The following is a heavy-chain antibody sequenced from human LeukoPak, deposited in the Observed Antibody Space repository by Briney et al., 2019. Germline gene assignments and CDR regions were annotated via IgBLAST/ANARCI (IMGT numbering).Heavy chain of an antibody. V-gene: IGHV4-34*01. Sequence: SETLSLTCAVYGGSFSGYYWSWIRQPPGQGLEWIGEINHSVSTNYNPSLNSRVTISVDTSKNQFYLKLSSVTAADTAVYYCARLRVVVVAARYYYYGMDVWGQGTTVTVSS. CDR2: INHSVST. D-gene: IGHD2-15*01. CDR3: ARLRVVVVAARYYYYGMDV. J-gene: IGHJ6*02. CDR1: GGSFSGYY.